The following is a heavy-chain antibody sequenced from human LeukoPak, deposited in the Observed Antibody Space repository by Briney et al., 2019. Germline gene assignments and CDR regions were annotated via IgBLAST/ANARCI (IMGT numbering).Heavy chain of an antibody. CDR1: GFTFSSYA. J-gene: IGHJ4*02. Sequence: GSLRLSCAASGFTFSSYAMHWVRQAPGKGLEWVAVISYDGSNKYYADSVKGRFTISRDNSKNTLYLQMNSLRAEDTAVYYCASLYRGGENYWGQGTLVTVSS. CDR2: ISYDGSNK. V-gene: IGHV3-30*04. CDR3: ASLYRGGENY. D-gene: IGHD2-2*02.